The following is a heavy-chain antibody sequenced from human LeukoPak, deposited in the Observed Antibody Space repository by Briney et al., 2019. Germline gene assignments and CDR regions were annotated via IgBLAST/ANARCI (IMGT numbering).Heavy chain of an antibody. D-gene: IGHD3-16*02. CDR3: AKDQVITFGGVIEIYYFDY. CDR2: IRGSGGST. CDR1: GFTFSSYA. Sequence: GGSLRLSCAASGFTFSSYAMSWVSQAPGKGMEWVSAIRGSGGSTYYADYVKGRFTISRDNSKNTLYLQMNSLRAEDTAVYYCAKDQVITFGGVIEIYYFDYWGQGTLVTVSS. J-gene: IGHJ4*02. V-gene: IGHV3-23*01.